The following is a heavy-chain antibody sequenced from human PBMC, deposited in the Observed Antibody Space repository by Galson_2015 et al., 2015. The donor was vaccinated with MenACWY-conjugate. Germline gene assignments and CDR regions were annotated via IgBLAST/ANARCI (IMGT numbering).Heavy chain of an antibody. CDR3: ARGLYSSSWYGSYFDY. J-gene: IGHJ4*02. CDR1: GGTFSSYA. V-gene: IGHV1-69*04. Sequence: SVKVSCKASGGTFSSYAISWVRQAPGQGLEWMGRIIPILGIANYAQKFQGRVTITADKSTSTAYMELSSLRSEDTAVYYCARGLYSSSWYGSYFDYWGQGTLVAVSS. D-gene: IGHD6-13*01. CDR2: IIPILGIA.